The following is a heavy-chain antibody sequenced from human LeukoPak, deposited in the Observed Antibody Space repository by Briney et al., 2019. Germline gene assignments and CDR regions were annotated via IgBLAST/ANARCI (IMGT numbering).Heavy chain of an antibody. D-gene: IGHD3-10*01. CDR1: GGSISSYY. CDR3: VRGPYGSGISNWFDP. CDR2: IYYSGST. Sequence: SETLSLTCTVSGGSISSYYWSWIRQPPGKGLEWIGYIYYSGSTNYNPSLQSRVTLSVDTSKNQFSLKLTSVTAADTAVYYCVRGPYGSGISNWFDPWGQGTQVIVSS. J-gene: IGHJ5*02. V-gene: IGHV4-59*01.